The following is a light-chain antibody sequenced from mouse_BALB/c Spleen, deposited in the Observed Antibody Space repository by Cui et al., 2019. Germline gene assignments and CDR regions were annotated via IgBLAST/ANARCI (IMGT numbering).Light chain of an antibody. CDR2: YTS. CDR1: QDINTY. Sequence: DIQMTQSPSSLSASLGGKVTITSKASQDINTYIAWYQHTPGKGPRLLIHYTSTLRPSIPPRCSGSGSGGDYSFSISDLEPEDIATYYWLQYVNLWAFGGGTKLEIK. V-gene: IGKV19-93*01. CDR3: LQYVNLWA. J-gene: IGKJ1*01.